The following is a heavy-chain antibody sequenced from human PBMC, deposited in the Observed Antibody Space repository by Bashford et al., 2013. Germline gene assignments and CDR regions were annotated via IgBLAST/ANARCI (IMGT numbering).Heavy chain of an antibody. CDR2: SALTMVT. Sequence: VASVKVSCKASGXTLPAMVSAGCDRTPRTRALSGWDGSALTMVTQTNAQKLQGRVTMTTDTSTSTAYMELSSLRSEDTAVYYCASGGCSSTSCYAVSWFDPWGQGTLVTVSS. CDR1: GXTLPAMV. V-gene: IGHV1-18*01. J-gene: IGHJ5*02. D-gene: IGHD2-2*01. CDR3: ASGGCSSTSCYAVSWFDP.